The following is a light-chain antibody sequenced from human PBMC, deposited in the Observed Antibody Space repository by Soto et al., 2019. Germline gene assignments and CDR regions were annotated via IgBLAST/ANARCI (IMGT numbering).Light chain of an antibody. CDR1: SSDVGGYDY. CDR3: TSYAGRNTNYV. J-gene: IGLJ1*01. Sequence: QSVLTQPPSASGSPGQSVTISCTGTSSDVGGYDYVSWYQQHPGKAPKLMIFEVTKRPSGVPNRFSGSKSGNTASLTVSGLQAEDAADYYCTSYAGRNTNYVFGIGTKVTV. CDR2: EVT. V-gene: IGLV2-8*01.